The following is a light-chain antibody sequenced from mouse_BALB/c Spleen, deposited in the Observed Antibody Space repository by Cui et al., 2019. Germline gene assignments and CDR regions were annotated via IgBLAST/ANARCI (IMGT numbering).Light chain of an antibody. CDR2: AAS. V-gene: IGKV9-124*01. CDR3: LQYASYPLT. J-gene: IGKJ5*01. CDR1: QEISCY. Sequence: DIQMTQSPSSLSASMGERVSLTCRASQEISCYLSWLQQKPDGTITRLIYAASTLDSGVPKRFSGSRSGSDYSLTISSLESEDFADYYCLQYASYPLTFGAGTKLELK.